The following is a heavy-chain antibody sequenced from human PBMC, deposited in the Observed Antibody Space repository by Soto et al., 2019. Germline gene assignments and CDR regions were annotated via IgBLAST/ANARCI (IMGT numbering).Heavy chain of an antibody. Sequence: SETLSLTCTVSGGSISSYNWSWIRQPPGKGLEWIGYIYYSGSTNYNPSLKSRVTISVDTSKNQFSLKLSSVTAADTAVYYCASRSYSGYDFDYWGQGTLVTVSS. V-gene: IGHV4-59*01. D-gene: IGHD5-12*01. CDR3: ASRSYSGYDFDY. J-gene: IGHJ4*02. CDR1: GGSISSYN. CDR2: IYYSGST.